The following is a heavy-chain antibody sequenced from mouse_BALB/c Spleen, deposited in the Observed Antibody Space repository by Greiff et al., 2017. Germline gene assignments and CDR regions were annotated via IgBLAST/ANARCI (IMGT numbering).Heavy chain of an antibody. CDR3: ARVTTVPWFAY. J-gene: IGHJ3*01. V-gene: IGHV3-2*02. D-gene: IGHD1-1*01. CDR2: ISYSGST. Sequence: EVKLVESGPGLVKPSQSLSLTCTVTGYSITSDYAWNWIRQFPGNKLEWMGYISYSGSTSYNPSLKSRISITRDTSKNQFFLQLNSVTTEDTATYYCARVTTVPWFAYWGQGTLVTVSA. CDR1: GYSITSDYA.